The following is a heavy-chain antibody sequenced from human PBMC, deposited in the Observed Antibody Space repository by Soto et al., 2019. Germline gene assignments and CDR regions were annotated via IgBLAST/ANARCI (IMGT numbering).Heavy chain of an antibody. J-gene: IGHJ4*02. D-gene: IGHD3-3*01. CDR1: GFSLTSNGVG. Sequence: QITLKESGPTLVKPTQTLTLTCTFSGFSLTSNGVGVGWIRQPPGEAPEWLALIYWNDDEGYNSALKSRLTITKGTSKNRVVLTMTNRDPADTATYYCAYRRWTPKGWNFDSWGPRILVTVSP. V-gene: IGHV2-5*01. CDR2: IYWNDDE. CDR3: AYRRWTPKGWNFDS.